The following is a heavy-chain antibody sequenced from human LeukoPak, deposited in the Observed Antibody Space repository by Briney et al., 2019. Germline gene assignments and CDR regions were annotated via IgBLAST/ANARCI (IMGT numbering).Heavy chain of an antibody. CDR2: IYWDDDK. Sequence: SGATLVNPTQTLTLTCTFSGFSLRTSGVGVGWIRRPPGKALEGLALIYWDDDKRYSPSLKSRLTITKDTSKNQVVLTMTNMDPVDTATYYCAHSVVRGVIVWFDPWGQGTLVTVSS. J-gene: IGHJ5*02. V-gene: IGHV2-5*02. CDR3: AHSVVRGVIVWFDP. CDR1: GFSLRTSGVG. D-gene: IGHD3-10*01.